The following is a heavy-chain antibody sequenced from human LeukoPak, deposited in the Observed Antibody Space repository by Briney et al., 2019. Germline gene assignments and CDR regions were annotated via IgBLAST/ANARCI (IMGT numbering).Heavy chain of an antibody. CDR1: GYTFTGYY. J-gene: IGHJ4*02. CDR2: ISAYNGNT. Sequence: ASVKVSCKASGYTFTGYYMHWVRQAPGQGLEWRGWISAYNGNTNYAQKLQGRVTMTTDTSTSTAYMELRSLRSDDTAVYYCARTPSTSETAAGSFDYWGQGTLVTVSS. CDR3: ARTPSTSETAAGSFDY. D-gene: IGHD6-13*01. V-gene: IGHV1-18*04.